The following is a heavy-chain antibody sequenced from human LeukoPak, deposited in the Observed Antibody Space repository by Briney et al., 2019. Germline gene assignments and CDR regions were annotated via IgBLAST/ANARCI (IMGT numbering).Heavy chain of an antibody. CDR1: GFIFSVYG. V-gene: IGHV3-33*01. CDR3: ARRDGDNDRGFEY. J-gene: IGHJ4*02. Sequence: PGSSLRLFCAASGFIFSVYGMHWLRQAPDKGLEWVAAIWYDGSKNYYADAMKGRLTIIRENSKNTLYLQMNNLRAEDTAVYYCARRDGDNDRGFEYWGQGTLVIVSS. D-gene: IGHD4-23*01. CDR2: IWYDGSKN.